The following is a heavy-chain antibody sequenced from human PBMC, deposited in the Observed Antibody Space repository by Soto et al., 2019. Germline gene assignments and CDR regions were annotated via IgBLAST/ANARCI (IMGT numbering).Heavy chain of an antibody. CDR1: GGSFRGYY. CDR3: ASLRRDFCSGYRPYDY. D-gene: IGHD3-3*01. Sequence: PSDTLSLTCAVYGGSFRGYYWSWIRQPPGKGLEWMGEINHSGSTNYNPSLKSRVTISVDTYKNQFSLKLSSVTAADTAVYYCASLRRDFCSGYRPYDYWAQGTMHNVSS. J-gene: IGHJ4*02. CDR2: INHSGST. V-gene: IGHV4-34*01.